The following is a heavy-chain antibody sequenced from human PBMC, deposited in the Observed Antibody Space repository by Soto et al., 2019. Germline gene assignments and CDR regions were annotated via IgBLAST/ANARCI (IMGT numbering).Heavy chain of an antibody. J-gene: IGHJ6*02. CDR2: MSSSGVTV. Sequence: GSLRLSCAGSGFTFSDYYMSWIRQAPGQGLEWVSYMSSSGVTVFYADSVKGRFTISRDNAKNSLYLQMYSLRAEDSAVYYCARNTISEAGADYYGLDVWGQGTTVTVSS. D-gene: IGHD6-13*01. V-gene: IGHV3-11*01. CDR3: ARNTISEAGADYYGLDV. CDR1: GFTFSDYY.